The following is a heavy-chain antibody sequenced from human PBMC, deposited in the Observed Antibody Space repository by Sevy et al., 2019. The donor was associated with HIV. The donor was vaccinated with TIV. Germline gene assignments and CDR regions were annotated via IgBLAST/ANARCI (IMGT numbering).Heavy chain of an antibody. CDR1: GFTFSSYG. CDR3: AKESGSDWYFDY. V-gene: IGHV3-33*06. Sequence: GGSLRLSCAASGFTFSSYGMHWVRQTPTKGLEWMAVIWYDGSNKNYADSVKGRFSISRDNSENTLYVQMDSLRVEDTAVYYCAKESGSDWYFDYWGQGTLVTVSS. CDR2: IWYDGSNK. J-gene: IGHJ4*02. D-gene: IGHD2-21*01.